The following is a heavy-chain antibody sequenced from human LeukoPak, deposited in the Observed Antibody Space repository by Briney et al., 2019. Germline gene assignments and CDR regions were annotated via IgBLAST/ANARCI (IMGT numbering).Heavy chain of an antibody. CDR1: GGTFSSYA. D-gene: IGHD2-2*01. V-gene: IGHV1-69*05. CDR2: IIPIFGTA. Sequence: SVKVSCKASGGTFSSYAISWVRQAPGQGLEWMGGIIPIFGTANYAQKFQGRVTITTDESTSTAYMELSSLRSEDTAVYYCARGRLNRYCSSTSCYRGNWFDPWGQGTLVTVSS. J-gene: IGHJ5*02. CDR3: ARGRLNRYCSSTSCYRGNWFDP.